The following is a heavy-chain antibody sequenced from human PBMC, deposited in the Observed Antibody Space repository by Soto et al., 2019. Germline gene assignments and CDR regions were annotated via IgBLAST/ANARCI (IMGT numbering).Heavy chain of an antibody. CDR2: IIPIFGTA. Sequence: QVQLVQSGAEVKKPGSSVKVSCKASGCTFSSYAISWVRQAPGQGLEWMGGIIPIFGTANYAQKFQGRVTITADESTSTAYMELSSLRSEDTAVYYCARAYCSGGSCYSRYYYYYGMDVWGHGTTFTVSS. J-gene: IGHJ6*02. CDR3: ARAYCSGGSCYSRYYYYYGMDV. CDR1: GCTFSSYA. V-gene: IGHV1-69*01. D-gene: IGHD2-15*01.